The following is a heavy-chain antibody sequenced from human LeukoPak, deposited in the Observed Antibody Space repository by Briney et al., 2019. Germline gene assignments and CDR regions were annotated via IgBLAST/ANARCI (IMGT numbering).Heavy chain of an antibody. CDR3: ARTAHGNYYDSSGYYYGAGRFDY. J-gene: IGHJ4*02. CDR2: IYYSGST. V-gene: IGHV4-39*01. CDR1: GGSISSSSYY. D-gene: IGHD3-22*01. Sequence: KPSETLSLTCTVSGGSISSSSYYWGWIRQPPGKGLEWIGSIYYSGSTYYNPSLKSRVTISVDTSKNQFSLKLSSVTAADTAVYYCARTAHGNYYDSSGYYYGAGRFDYWGQGTLVTVSS.